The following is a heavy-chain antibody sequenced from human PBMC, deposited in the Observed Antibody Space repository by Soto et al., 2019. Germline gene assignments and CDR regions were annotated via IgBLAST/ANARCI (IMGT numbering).Heavy chain of an antibody. CDR2: INPSGGST. J-gene: IGHJ6*02. D-gene: IGHD3-9*01. V-gene: IGHV1-46*01. CDR1: GYTFTSYY. Sequence: ASVKLSCKASGYTFTSYYMHWVRQAPGQGLEWMGIINPSGGSTSYAQKFQGRVTMTRATSTSTAYMELSSLRSEDTAVYYCARVRYYDILADYYSDYCDVISVWAQGSTVPVSS. CDR3: ARVRYYDILADYYSDYCDVISV.